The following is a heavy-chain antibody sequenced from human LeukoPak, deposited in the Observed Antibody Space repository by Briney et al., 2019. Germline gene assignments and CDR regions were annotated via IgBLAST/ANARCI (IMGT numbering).Heavy chain of an antibody. V-gene: IGHV3-23*01. J-gene: IGHJ4*02. Sequence: GGSLRLSCAASGFTFSSYAMSWVRQAPGKGLEWVSAISGSGGSTYYADSVKGRFTISRDNSKNTLYLQMNSLRAEDTAVYYCAKDTTHYDILTDYFDYWGQGTLVTVSS. CDR3: AKDTTHYDILTDYFDY. CDR2: ISGSGGST. D-gene: IGHD3-9*01. CDR1: GFTFSSYA.